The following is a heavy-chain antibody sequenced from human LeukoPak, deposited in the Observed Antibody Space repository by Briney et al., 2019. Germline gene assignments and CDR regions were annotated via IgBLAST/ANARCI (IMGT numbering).Heavy chain of an antibody. J-gene: IGHJ4*02. CDR3: ARDQTQLGPTTVDH. D-gene: IGHD1-1*01. V-gene: IGHV3-74*01. CDR1: GFSFSSYW. CDR2: ISSDGSDT. Sequence: GGSLRLSCVASGFSFSSYWMHWVRQDPGKGLVWVARISSDGSDTKYGDSVKGRFTISRDNGKNTLYLQMNSLGAEDTAVYYCARDQTQLGPTTVDHWGQGTLVTVSS.